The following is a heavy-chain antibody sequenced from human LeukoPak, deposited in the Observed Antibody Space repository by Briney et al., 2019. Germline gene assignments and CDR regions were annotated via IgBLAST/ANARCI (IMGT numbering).Heavy chain of an antibody. J-gene: IGHJ5*02. V-gene: IGHV1-69*05. CDR3: ARDAA. CDR2: IIPIFGTA. Sequence: SVKVSCKASVGTFSSYASSWVRQAPGRGRDGMGGIIPIFGTANYAQKFQGRVTITTDESTSTAYMELSSLRSEDTAVYYCARDAAWGQGTLVTVSS. CDR1: VGTFSSYA.